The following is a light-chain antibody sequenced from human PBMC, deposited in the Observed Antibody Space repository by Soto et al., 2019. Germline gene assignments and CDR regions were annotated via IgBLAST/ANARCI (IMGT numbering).Light chain of an antibody. Sequence: EVGVTRCPGPRPWAPGERATPACRAILCVSSTYFIWYQQRPGQAPRLLIYGASSRATGVPDRFSGGGSGTDFTLTISRLAPEDFALYYCQHFVNSLTWTFGQGTKVDIK. CDR2: GAS. CDR1: LCVSSTY. V-gene: IGKV3-20*01. CDR3: QHFVNSLTWT. J-gene: IGKJ1*01.